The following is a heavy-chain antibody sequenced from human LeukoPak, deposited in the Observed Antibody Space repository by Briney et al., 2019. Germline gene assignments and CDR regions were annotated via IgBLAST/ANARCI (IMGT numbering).Heavy chain of an antibody. Sequence: PSETLSLTCAVYGGSFSGYYWSWIRQPPGKGLEWIGEINHSGSTNYNPSLKSRVTISVDTSKNQFSLKLRSVTAADTAVYYCARRGRFPRYSDSSGPNVFDIWGQGTMVTVSS. CDR3: ARRGRFPRYSDSSGPNVFDI. CDR1: GGSFSGYY. V-gene: IGHV4-34*01. J-gene: IGHJ3*02. D-gene: IGHD3-22*01. CDR2: INHSGST.